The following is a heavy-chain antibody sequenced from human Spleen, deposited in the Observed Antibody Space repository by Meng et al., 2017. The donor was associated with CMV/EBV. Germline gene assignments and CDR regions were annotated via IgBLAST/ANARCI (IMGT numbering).Heavy chain of an antibody. Sequence: GGSLRLSCAASGFTFHNYWMHWVRQAPGKELVWVSRIDQYGDTMTYADSVKGRFTISRDNAKTTLYLQMSSLRAEDTAVYYCARAVQISGNIYLDSWGQGTLVTVSS. J-gene: IGHJ4*02. D-gene: IGHD1/OR15-1a*01. CDR3: ARAVQISGNIYLDS. CDR1: GFTFHNYW. CDR2: IDQYGDTM. V-gene: IGHV3-74*01.